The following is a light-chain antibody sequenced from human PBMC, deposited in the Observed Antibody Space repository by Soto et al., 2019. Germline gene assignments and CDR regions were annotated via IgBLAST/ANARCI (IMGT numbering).Light chain of an antibody. J-gene: IGKJ1*01. V-gene: IGKV1-5*01. CDR1: QSISSW. CDR2: DVS. CDR3: QRYNSAPWT. Sequence: IQMTQSPSNMSTSVGDRVTITCRASQSISSWLAWYQQKPGKAPKLLIYDVSSLESGVPSRFSGSGSGTEFTLTITSLQPEDVATYYCQRYNSAPWTFGQGTKVDIK.